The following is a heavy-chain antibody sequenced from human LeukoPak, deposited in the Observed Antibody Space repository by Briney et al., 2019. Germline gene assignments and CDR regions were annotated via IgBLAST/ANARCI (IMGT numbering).Heavy chain of an antibody. D-gene: IGHD3-22*01. CDR2: IYSGGST. J-gene: IGHJ4*02. CDR1: GFTFSRYA. Sequence: GGSLRLSCADSGFTFSRYAMSWVRQAPGKGLEWVSVIYSGGSTYYADSVKGRFTISRDNSKNTLYLQMNSLRAEDTAVYYCARGKDSSGYPLEYWGQGTLVTVSS. CDR3: ARGKDSSGYPLEY. V-gene: IGHV3-66*02.